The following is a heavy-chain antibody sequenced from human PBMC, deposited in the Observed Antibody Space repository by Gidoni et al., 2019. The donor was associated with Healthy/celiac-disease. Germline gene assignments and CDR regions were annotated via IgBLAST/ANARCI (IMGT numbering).Heavy chain of an antibody. Sequence: QLQLQESGPGLVKPAQTLSSTCDVAGGSISSGGYSWSWIRQPPGKGLEWIGYIYHSGSPHYNPSLTSLVTISVDLSKNQFSLKLSSVTAADTAVYYCARGRLEKYYFDYWGQGTLVTVSS. V-gene: IGHV4-30-2*01. CDR2: IYHSGSP. J-gene: IGHJ4*02. D-gene: IGHD6-25*01. CDR3: ARGRLEKYYFDY. CDR1: GGSISSGGYS.